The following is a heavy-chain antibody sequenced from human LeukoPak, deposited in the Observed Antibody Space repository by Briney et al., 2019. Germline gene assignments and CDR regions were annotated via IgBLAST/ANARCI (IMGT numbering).Heavy chain of an antibody. CDR1: GYTFTSYD. CDR3: AKGSGSYYTGYYYYGMDV. J-gene: IGHJ6*02. V-gene: IGHV1-8*01. CDR2: MNPNSGNT. D-gene: IGHD3-10*01. Sequence: ASVKVSCKASGYTFTSYDINWVRQATGQGLEWMGWMNPNSGNTGYAQKFQGRVTMTRNTSISTAYMELSSLRSEDTAVYYCAKGSGSYYTGYYYYGMDVWGQGTTVTVS.